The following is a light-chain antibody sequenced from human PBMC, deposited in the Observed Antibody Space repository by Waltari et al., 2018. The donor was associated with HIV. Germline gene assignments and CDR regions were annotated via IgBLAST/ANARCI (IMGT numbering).Light chain of an antibody. J-gene: IGKJ1*01. CDR3: HHYNNWPRGT. CDR1: QSTSKQ. V-gene: IGKV3-15*01. Sequence: EIVMTQSPATVSVSPGERATLSCRASQSTSKQLAWYRQKPGQSPRLVMYDASTMATGLPARFSCSGSGTGFTLTISSLQSEDFAVYYCHHYNNWPRGTFGQGAKVEIK. CDR2: DAS.